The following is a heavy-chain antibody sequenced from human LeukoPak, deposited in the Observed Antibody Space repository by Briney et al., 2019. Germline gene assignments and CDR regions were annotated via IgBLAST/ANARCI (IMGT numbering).Heavy chain of an antibody. J-gene: IGHJ6*03. V-gene: IGHV3-21*01. Sequence: PGGSLRLSCAASGFTFSSYSMNWVRQAPGKWLEWVSSISSSSSYIYYADSVKGRFTISRDNAKNSLYLQMNSLRAEDTAVYYCARRSGLVLYYYYMDVWGKGTTVTVSS. CDR2: ISSSSSYI. CDR1: GFTFSSYS. CDR3: ARRSGLVLYYYYMDV. D-gene: IGHD4/OR15-4a*01.